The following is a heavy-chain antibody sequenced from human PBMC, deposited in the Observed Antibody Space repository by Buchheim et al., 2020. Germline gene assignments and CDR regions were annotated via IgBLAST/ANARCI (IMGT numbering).Heavy chain of an antibody. CDR2: ISGSSDST. CDR1: GFTFSSYA. D-gene: IGHD6-13*01. CDR3: AKSRSSRSSAYNH. Sequence: EVQLLESGGGLVQPGGSLRLSCAASGFTFSSYAMSWVRQAPGKGLEWVSDISGSSDSTYYADSVRGRFTISRDNSNNTVYLQMNSLRADDTAVYYCAKSRSSRSSAYNHWGQGTL. J-gene: IGHJ5*02. V-gene: IGHV3-23*01.